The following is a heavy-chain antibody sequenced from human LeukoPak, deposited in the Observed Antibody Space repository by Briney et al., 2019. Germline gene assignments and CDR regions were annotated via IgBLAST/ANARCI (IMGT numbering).Heavy chain of an antibody. CDR2: ISGSGGST. Sequence: GRSLRLSCAASGFTFDDYAMHWVRQAPGKRLEWVSAISGSGGSTYYADSVKGRFTISRDNSKNTLYVQMNSLRAEDTAVYYCAKDGGSGYYYFDYWGQGTLVTVSS. CDR3: AKDGGSGYYYFDY. J-gene: IGHJ4*02. D-gene: IGHD3-22*01. CDR1: GFTFDDYA. V-gene: IGHV3-23*01.